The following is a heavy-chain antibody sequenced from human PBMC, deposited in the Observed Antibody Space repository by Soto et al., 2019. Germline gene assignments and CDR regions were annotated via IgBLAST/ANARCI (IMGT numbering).Heavy chain of an antibody. CDR3: ARETPSGLDY. CDR1: GYTFTSYD. Sequence: QVQLVQSGAEVKKPGASVKVSCKASGYTFTSYDINWVRQATGQGLAWMGWMNPNSGNTVYAQKFQGRVTMTRNTSKSTAYMELSSLRSEVTALYYCARETPSGLDYWGQGTLVTVSS. J-gene: IGHJ4*02. V-gene: IGHV1-8*01. CDR2: MNPNSGNT.